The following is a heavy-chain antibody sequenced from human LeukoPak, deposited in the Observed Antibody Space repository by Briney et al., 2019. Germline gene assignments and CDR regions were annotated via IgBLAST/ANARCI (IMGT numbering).Heavy chain of an antibody. CDR1: GGSFSSTSYY. J-gene: IGHJ4*02. Sequence: NSSETLSLTCTVSGGSFSSTSYYWGWIRQPPGKVLDWIGSIYYSGTTYYNPSLKSRVTISVDTSKNQFSLKLSSVTAADTAVYYCARDGPGRTRGGSDYWGQGTLVTVSS. V-gene: IGHV4-39*07. CDR3: ARDGPGRTRGGSDY. D-gene: IGHD2-15*01. CDR2: IYYSGTT.